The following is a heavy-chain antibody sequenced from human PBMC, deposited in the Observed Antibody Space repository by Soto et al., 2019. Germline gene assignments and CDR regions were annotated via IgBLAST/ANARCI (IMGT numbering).Heavy chain of an antibody. Sequence: GGSLRLSCAASGFTFTRYSMNWVRQAPGKGLEWVSSISSTTNYIYYGDSMKGRFTISRDNAKNSLYLEMNSLRAEDTAVYYCARESEDLTSNFDYWGQGSVVTVSS. CDR2: ISSTTNYI. J-gene: IGHJ4*02. CDR1: GFTFTRYS. V-gene: IGHV3-21*06. CDR3: ARESEDLTSNFDY.